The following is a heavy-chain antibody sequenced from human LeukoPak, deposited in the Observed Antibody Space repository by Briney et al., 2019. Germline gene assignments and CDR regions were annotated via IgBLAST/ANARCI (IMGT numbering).Heavy chain of an antibody. CDR3: ARGAFTIFGVVIIRQWFDP. V-gene: IGHV1-46*03. CDR1: GYTFTSYY. CDR2: INPSGGST. D-gene: IGHD3-3*01. J-gene: IGHJ5*02. Sequence: ASVKVSCKASGYTFTSYYMHWVRQAPGQGLEWMGIINPSGGSTSYAQKFQGRVTMTRDTSTSTVYMELSSLRSEDKAVYYCARGAFTIFGVVIIRQWFDPWGKGTLVTVSS.